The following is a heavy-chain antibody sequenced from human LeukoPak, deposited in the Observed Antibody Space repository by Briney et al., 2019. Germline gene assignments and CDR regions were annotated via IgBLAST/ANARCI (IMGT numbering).Heavy chain of an antibody. D-gene: IGHD3-3*01. CDR3: ARASLDYKFGTIFGVEIGGFDP. CDR1: GYTFTSYG. J-gene: IGHJ5*02. V-gene: IGHV1-18*01. CDR2: ISAYNGNT. Sequence: GASVKVSCKASGYTFTSYGISWVRQAPGQGLEWMGWISAYNGNTNYAQKLQGRVTMTTDTSTSTAYMELRSLRSDDTAVYYCARASLDYKFGTIFGVEIGGFDPWGQGTLVTVSS.